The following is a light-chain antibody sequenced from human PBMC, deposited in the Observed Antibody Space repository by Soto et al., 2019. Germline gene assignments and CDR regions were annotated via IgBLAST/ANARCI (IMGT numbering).Light chain of an antibody. CDR2: HTS. Sequence: ETVLTQSPGTLSLSPGERATLSCRASQSVGGSSLAWYQQRPGQAPRLLIYHTSYRATGIPDRFSGSGSGTDFPLTISRLETEDFAVYYCQQYHSSPRTFGKGTKVEIK. J-gene: IGKJ1*01. V-gene: IGKV3-20*01. CDR3: QQYHSSPRT. CDR1: QSVGGSS.